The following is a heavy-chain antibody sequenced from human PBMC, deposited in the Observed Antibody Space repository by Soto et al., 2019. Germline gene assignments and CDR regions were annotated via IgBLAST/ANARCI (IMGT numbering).Heavy chain of an antibody. CDR2: ISYDGTTK. Sequence: WGSLRLSCAASEFAFGRFGIQFVGQSPCKGLEWVAVISYDGTTKIYADSVKGRFIISRDDSKSTLYLQMDSLRAEDTAVYYCAKEGTPMTSSYFDYWGQGTLVTVSS. D-gene: IGHD5-18*01. CDR3: AKEGTPMTSSYFDY. J-gene: IGHJ4*02. V-gene: IGHV3-30*18. CDR1: EFAFGRFG.